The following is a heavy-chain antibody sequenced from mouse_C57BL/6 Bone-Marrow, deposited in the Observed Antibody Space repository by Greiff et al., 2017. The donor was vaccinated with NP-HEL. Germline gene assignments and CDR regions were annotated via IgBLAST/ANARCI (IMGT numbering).Heavy chain of an antibody. CDR2: IHPNSGST. V-gene: IGHV1-64*01. CDR3: ARGDYDADWFAY. Sequence: QVQLQQPGAELVKPGASVKLSCKASGYTFTSYWMHWVKQRPGQGLEWIGMIHPNSGSTNYNEKFKSKATLTVDKSSSTAYMQLSSLTSEDSAVYYCARGDYDADWFAYWGQGTLVTVSA. D-gene: IGHD2-4*01. J-gene: IGHJ3*01. CDR1: GYTFTSYW.